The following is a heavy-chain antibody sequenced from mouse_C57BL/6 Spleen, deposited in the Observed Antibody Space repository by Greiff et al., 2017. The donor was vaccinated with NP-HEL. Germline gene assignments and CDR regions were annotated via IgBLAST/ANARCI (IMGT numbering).Heavy chain of an antibody. D-gene: IGHD1-1*01. CDR1: GFNIKNTY. V-gene: IGHV14-3*01. CDR2: IDPANGNT. CDR3: APITTVVARYFDV. J-gene: IGHJ1*03. Sequence: EVNVVESVAELVRPGASVKLSCTASGFNIKNTYMHWVKQRPEQGLEWIGRIDPANGNTKYAPKFQGKATITADTSSNTAYLQLSSLTSEDTAIYYCAPITTVVARYFDVWGTGTTVTVSS.